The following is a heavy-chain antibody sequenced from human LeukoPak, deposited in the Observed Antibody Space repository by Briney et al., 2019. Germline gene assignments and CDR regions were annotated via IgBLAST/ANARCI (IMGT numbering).Heavy chain of an antibody. D-gene: IGHD3-9*01. Sequence: PSETLSLTCSVSGGSIRSTGHYWGWIRQPPGKGLEWIGSISYSGSTYYNPSLRSRVTISVDTSKNQFSLKLSSVTAADTAVYYCARGLSDILTGYYRGGYYFDYWGQGTLVTVSS. CDR1: GGSIRSTGHY. CDR3: ARGLSDILTGYYRGGYYFDY. CDR2: ISYSGST. V-gene: IGHV4-39*07. J-gene: IGHJ4*02.